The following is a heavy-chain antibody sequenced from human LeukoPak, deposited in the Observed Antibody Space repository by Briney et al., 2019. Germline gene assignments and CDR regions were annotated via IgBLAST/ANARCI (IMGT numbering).Heavy chain of an antibody. J-gene: IGHJ4*02. Sequence: GVSLRLSCASSGFTFSSYSMNWVRQARGKGLEGVSSISSSSSYIYYADSVKGRFTISRDNAKNSLYLQMNSLRAEDTAVYYCARCRGITGYSYGKNDYWGQGTLVTVSS. D-gene: IGHD5-18*01. V-gene: IGHV3-21*01. CDR1: GFTFSSYS. CDR2: ISSSSSYI. CDR3: ARCRGITGYSYGKNDY.